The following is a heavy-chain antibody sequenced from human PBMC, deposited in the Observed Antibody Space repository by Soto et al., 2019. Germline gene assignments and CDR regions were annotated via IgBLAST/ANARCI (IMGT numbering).Heavy chain of an antibody. Sequence: SGGSLRLSCAASGFTFDDYAMHWVRQAPGKGLEWVSGISWNSGSIGYADSVKGRFTISRDNAKNSLYLQMNSLRAEDTALYYCAKPRWGGYNYYFDYWGQGTLVTVSS. D-gene: IGHD3-3*01. CDR3: AKPRWGGYNYYFDY. CDR1: GFTFDDYA. V-gene: IGHV3-9*01. CDR2: ISWNSGSI. J-gene: IGHJ4*02.